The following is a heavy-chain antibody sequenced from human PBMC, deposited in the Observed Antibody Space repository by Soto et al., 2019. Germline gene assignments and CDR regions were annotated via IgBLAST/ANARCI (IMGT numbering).Heavy chain of an antibody. CDR2: IYYSGST. J-gene: IGHJ4*02. V-gene: IGHV4-30-2*03. D-gene: IGHD6-19*01. Sequence: PSQTLSLTCAVSGGYISSGGYSWSWIRQPPGKCLEWIGYIYYSGSTYYNPSLKCRVTISVDTSKNQFSLKLSSVTAADTAVYYCEVGIYSGWRGGYWGQGTLVTVSS. CDR1: GGYISSGGYS. CDR3: EVGIYSGWRGGY.